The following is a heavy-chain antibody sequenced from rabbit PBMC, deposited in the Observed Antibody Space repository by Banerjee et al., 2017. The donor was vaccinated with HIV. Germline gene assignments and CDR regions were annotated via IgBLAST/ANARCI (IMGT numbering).Heavy chain of an antibody. Sequence: QEQLKETGGGLVQPGGSLTLSCTASGFDFSSYGVGWVRQAPGKGLEWIGYIDPIFGSTYYATWVNGRFTISSHNAQNTLYLQLSSLTAADTATYFCVKIVVAIGRMHYFSLWGPGTL. V-gene: IGHV1S47*01. CDR3: VKIVVAIGRMHYFSL. CDR1: GFDFSSYG. J-gene: IGHJ4*01. CDR2: IDPIFGST. D-gene: IGHD4-1*01.